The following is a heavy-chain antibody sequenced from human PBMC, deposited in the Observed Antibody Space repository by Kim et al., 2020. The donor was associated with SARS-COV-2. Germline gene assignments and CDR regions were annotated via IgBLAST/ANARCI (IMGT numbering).Heavy chain of an antibody. CDR2: IYYSGST. Sequence: SETLSLTCTVSGGSISSSSYYWGWIRQPPGKGLEWIGSIYYSGSTYYNPSLKSRVTISVDTSKNQFSLKLSSVTAADTAVYYCARLNKSSGWYVDYWGQGTLVTVSS. CDR1: GGSISSSSYY. D-gene: IGHD6-19*01. J-gene: IGHJ4*02. CDR3: ARLNKSSGWYVDY. V-gene: IGHV4-39*01.